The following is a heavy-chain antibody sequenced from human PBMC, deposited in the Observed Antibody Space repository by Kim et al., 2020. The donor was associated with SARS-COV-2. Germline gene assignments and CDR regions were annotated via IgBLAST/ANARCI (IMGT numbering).Heavy chain of an antibody. Sequence: SVKVSCKASGGTFSSYAISWVRQAPGQGLEWMGRIIPILGIANYAQKFQGRVTITADKSTSTAYMELSSLRSEYTAVYYFASSGTLSMVRGVIINTPVDYWGQGTLVTVSS. CDR3: ASSGTLSMVRGVIINTPVDY. CDR1: GGTFSSYA. CDR2: IIPILGIA. J-gene: IGHJ4*02. D-gene: IGHD3-10*01. V-gene: IGHV1-69*04.